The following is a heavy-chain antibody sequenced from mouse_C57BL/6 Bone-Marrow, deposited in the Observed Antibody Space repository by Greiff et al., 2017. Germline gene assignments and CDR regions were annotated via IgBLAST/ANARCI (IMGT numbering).Heavy chain of an antibody. V-gene: IGHV5-17*01. Sequence: EVMLVESGGGLVKPGGSLKLSCAASGFTFSDYGMHWVRQAPEKGLEWVAYISSGSSTIYYADTVKGRFTISRDNAKKTLFPQMTSLRSEDTAMYYCARQAGQGYAMDYWGQGTSVTVSS. CDR1: GFTFSDYG. J-gene: IGHJ4*01. CDR3: ARQAGQGYAMDY. D-gene: IGHD3-2*02. CDR2: ISSGSSTI.